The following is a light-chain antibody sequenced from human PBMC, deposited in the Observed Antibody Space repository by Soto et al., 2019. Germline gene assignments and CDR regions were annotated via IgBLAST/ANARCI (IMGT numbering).Light chain of an antibody. J-gene: IGLJ1*01. CDR3: SSYTSSSTVV. CDR1: SSDVTGYNY. Sequence: QSVLTQPASVSGSPGQSITISCAGTSSDVTGYNYVYWYQQHPGKAPKLIIFEVRNRPPGVSNRFSGSKSGNTASLTISGLQPEDEADYYCSSYTSSSTVVFGTGTKVTVL. CDR2: EVR. V-gene: IGLV2-14*01.